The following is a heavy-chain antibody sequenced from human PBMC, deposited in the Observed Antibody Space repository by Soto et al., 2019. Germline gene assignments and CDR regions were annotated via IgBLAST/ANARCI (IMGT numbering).Heavy chain of an antibody. CDR2: ISPGDSDT. V-gene: IGHV5-51*01. CDR1: GYSFTRYW. J-gene: IGHJ6*02. D-gene: IGHD5-18*01. Sequence: PGESLKISCKGSGYSFTRYWIGWVRQLPGKGLEWMGIISPGDSDTRYSPSFQGQVTISADKSISTAYLQWSSLKASDTAMYYCARRNTAMVQDYYYGMDVWGQGTTVTVSS. CDR3: ARRNTAMVQDYYYGMDV.